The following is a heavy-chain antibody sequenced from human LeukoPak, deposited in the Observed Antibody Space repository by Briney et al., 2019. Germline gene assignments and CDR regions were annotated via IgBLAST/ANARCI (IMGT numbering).Heavy chain of an antibody. CDR2: ISSSSSYI. CDR3: ERDQYYYGSGSYYPAYGMDV. J-gene: IGHJ6*02. V-gene: IGHV3-21*01. Sequence: PGGSLRLSCAASVFTFSSYSMNWVRQAPGKGLEWVSSISSSSSYIYYADSVKGRFTISRDNPKNSLYLQMNSLRAEDTAVYYCERDQYYYGSGSYYPAYGMDVWGQGTTLTVSS. D-gene: IGHD3-10*01. CDR1: VFTFSSYS.